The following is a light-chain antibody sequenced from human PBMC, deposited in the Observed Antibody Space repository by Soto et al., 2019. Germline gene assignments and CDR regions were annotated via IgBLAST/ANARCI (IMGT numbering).Light chain of an antibody. J-gene: IGLJ3*02. V-gene: IGLV1-44*01. CDR2: TNN. Sequence: QSVLTQPPSVSGTPGQRVTISCSGSSSNIGSHLVNWYQQVPGTAPRLLIYTNNQRPSGVPDRFSDSKPGTSASLAISGLQSEDEAHYYCATWDASLQSWVFGGGTKLTVL. CDR1: SSNIGSHL. CDR3: ATWDASLQSWV.